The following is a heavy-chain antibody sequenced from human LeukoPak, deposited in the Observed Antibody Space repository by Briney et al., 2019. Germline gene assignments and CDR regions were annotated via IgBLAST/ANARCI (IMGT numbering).Heavy chain of an antibody. CDR3: ARGWIRPYYDSSGPHWYFDL. CDR1: GYTFTSYG. V-gene: IGHV1-18*01. D-gene: IGHD3-22*01. CDR2: ISAYNGNT. J-gene: IGHJ2*01. Sequence: ASVKVSCKASGYTFTSYGISWVRQAPGQGLEWMGWISAYNGNTNYAQKLQGRVTMTTDTSTSTAYMELRSLRSDDTAVYYCARGWIRPYYDSSGPHWYFDLWGRGTLVTVSS.